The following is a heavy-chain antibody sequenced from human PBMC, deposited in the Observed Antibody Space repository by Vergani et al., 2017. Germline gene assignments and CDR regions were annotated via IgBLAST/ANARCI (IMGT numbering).Heavy chain of an antibody. CDR2: ISGSGGST. V-gene: IGHV3-23*01. J-gene: IGHJ6*03. Sequence: EVQLLESGGGLVQPGGSLRLSCAASGFTFSSYAMSWVRQAPGKGLEWVSAISGSGGSTYYADSVKGRFTISRDNSKNTLYLQMNSLRAEDTAVYYCARGHVSGIQLWLGYYYYYMDVWGKGTTVTVSS. CDR1: GFTFSSYA. CDR3: ARGHVSGIQLWLGYYYYYMDV. D-gene: IGHD5-18*01.